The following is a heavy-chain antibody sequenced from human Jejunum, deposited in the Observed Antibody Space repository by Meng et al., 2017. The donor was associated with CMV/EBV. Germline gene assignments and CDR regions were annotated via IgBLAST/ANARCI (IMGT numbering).Heavy chain of an antibody. CDR1: GGSFSTYT. CDR3: ARGRGNQPLFDY. J-gene: IGHJ4*02. Sequence: QGQLVQAGAEVKKPGSSVKVACKTSGGSFSTYTFSWVRQAPGQGLEWVGGLIPVLNKAKSAPRFQDRVTFTADETTTTAYMELSSLTFEDTAVYFCARGRGNQPLFDYWGQGTLVTVSS. V-gene: IGHV1-69*10. D-gene: IGHD2/OR15-2a*01. CDR2: LIPVLNKA.